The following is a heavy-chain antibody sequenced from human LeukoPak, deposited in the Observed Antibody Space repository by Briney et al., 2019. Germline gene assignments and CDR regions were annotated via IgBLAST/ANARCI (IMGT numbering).Heavy chain of an antibody. Sequence: GGSLRPSCAASVFAFSSSSMNWVRQAPGKGLEWVSSISGSTSYIYYADSVKGRFTISRDNAKNSLYLQMNSLRAEDTAVYFCASHQNYYYYMDVWGKGTTVTVSS. CDR1: VFAFSSSS. V-gene: IGHV3-21*01. CDR3: ASHQNYYYYMDV. CDR2: ISGSTSYI. D-gene: IGHD2-2*01. J-gene: IGHJ6*03.